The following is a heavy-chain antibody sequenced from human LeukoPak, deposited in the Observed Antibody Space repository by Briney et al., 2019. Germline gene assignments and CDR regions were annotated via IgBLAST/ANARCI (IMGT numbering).Heavy chain of an antibody. Sequence: SETLSLTCAVYGGSFSGYYWSWIRQPPGKGLEWIGEINHSGSTNYNPSLNSRVPTSVHTSKNQFSLKLSSVTAADTAVYYCARGGYDYVWGSAFDYWGQGMLVTVSS. CDR1: GGSFSGYY. CDR2: INHSGST. D-gene: IGHD3-16*01. CDR3: ARGGYDYVWGSAFDY. V-gene: IGHV4-34*01. J-gene: IGHJ4*02.